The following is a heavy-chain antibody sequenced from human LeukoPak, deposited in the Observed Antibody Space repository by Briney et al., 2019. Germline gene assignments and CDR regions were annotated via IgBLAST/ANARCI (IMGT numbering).Heavy chain of an antibody. D-gene: IGHD2-2*01. CDR2: ISYDGSNK. J-gene: IGHJ6*04. CDR3: AKDGDCSRTSGQGDYYYGMDV. V-gene: IGHV3-30*18. CDR1: GFTFSSYG. Sequence: PGGSLRLSCAASGFTFSSYGMHWVRQAPGKGLEWVAVISYDGSNKYYADSVKGGFTISRDNSKNTLYLQLHSLRAEDTAVYYCAKDGDCSRTSGQGDYYYGMDVWGKGTTVTVSP.